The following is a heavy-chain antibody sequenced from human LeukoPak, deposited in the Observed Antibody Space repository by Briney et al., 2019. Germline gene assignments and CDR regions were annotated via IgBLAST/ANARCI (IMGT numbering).Heavy chain of an antibody. CDR3: ARDHRYAFDN. V-gene: IGHV3-48*01. J-gene: IGHJ4*01. CDR2: IGISSGNT. D-gene: IGHD5-12*01. CDR1: GFNFIDYS. Sequence: GGSLDLSCAASGFNFIDYSMNWVRRAPGKGLEWISYIGISSGNTKYADSVKGRFTISRDKARNSLYLQMNSLRVEDTAVYYCARDHRYAFDNWGHGTLVTVSS.